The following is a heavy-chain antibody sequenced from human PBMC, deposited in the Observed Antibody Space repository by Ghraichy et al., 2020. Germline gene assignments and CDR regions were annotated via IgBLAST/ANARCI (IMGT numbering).Heavy chain of an antibody. V-gene: IGHV3-33*01. D-gene: IGHD3-10*01. CDR1: GFPFSTYG. CDR3: ARSGAGWYFDL. J-gene: IGHJ2*01. Sequence: GGSLRLSCAASGFPFSTYGMHWVRQAPGKGLEWVAVIWDDGSEKYYPDSVKGRFTISRDNSKNTLYLEMNSLRAEDTAVYYCARSGAGWYFDLWGRGTLVTVSS. CDR2: IWDDGSEK.